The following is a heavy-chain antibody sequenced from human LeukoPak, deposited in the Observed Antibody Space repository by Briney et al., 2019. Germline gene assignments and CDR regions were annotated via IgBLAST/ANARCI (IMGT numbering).Heavy chain of an antibody. Sequence: SETLSLTCTVSGGSISSGSYYWSWIRQPAGKGLEWIGRIYTSGSTNYNPSLKSRVTISVDTSKNQFSLKLSSVTAADTAVYYCARESLRRRFLEWLSKVYWYFDLWGRGTLVTVSS. CDR1: GGSISSGSYY. V-gene: IGHV4-61*02. CDR3: ARESLRRRFLEWLSKVYWYFDL. D-gene: IGHD3-3*01. J-gene: IGHJ2*01. CDR2: IYTSGST.